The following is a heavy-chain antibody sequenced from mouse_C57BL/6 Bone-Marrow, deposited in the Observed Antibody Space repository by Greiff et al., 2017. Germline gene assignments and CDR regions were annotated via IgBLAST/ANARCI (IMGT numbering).Heavy chain of an antibody. V-gene: IGHV1-76*01. D-gene: IGHD2-3*01. J-gene: IGHJ2*01. CDR2: IYPGSGNT. Sequence: QVQLQQSGAELVRPGASVKLSCKASGYTFTDYYINWVKQRPGQGLEWIARIYPGSGNTYYNEKFKGKATLTAEKSSSTAYMQLSSLTSEDSAVYFCARRGGVRWLPVFDYWGQGTTLTVSS. CDR3: ARRGGVRWLPVFDY. CDR1: GYTFTDYY.